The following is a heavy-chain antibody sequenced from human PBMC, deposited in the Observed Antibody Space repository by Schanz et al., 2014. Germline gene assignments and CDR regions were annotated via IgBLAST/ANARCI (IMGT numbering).Heavy chain of an antibody. V-gene: IGHV3-33*08. Sequence: VQLVESGGGLIKPGGSLRLSCLASGFTFSTTWMNWVRQAPGKGLEWVAIIWYDGSNKYYADSVKGRFTISRDNSKNTLYLQMNSLRVEDTAVYYCARDGDFDYWGQGTLVTVSS. J-gene: IGHJ4*02. CDR3: ARDGDFDY. CDR2: IWYDGSNK. CDR1: GFTFSTTW.